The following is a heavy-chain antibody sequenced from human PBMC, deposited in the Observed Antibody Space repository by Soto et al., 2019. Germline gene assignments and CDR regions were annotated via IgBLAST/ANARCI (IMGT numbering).Heavy chain of an antibody. J-gene: IGHJ4*02. CDR3: ARDTNPAARPVYFDY. Sequence: GASVKVSCKASGGTFSSYTISWVRQAPGQGLEWMGRIIPILGIANYAQKFQGRVTITADKSTSTAYMELSSLRSEDTAVYYCARDTNPAARPVYFDYWGQGTLVTVSS. CDR1: GGTFSSYT. V-gene: IGHV1-69*04. CDR2: IIPILGIA. D-gene: IGHD6-6*01.